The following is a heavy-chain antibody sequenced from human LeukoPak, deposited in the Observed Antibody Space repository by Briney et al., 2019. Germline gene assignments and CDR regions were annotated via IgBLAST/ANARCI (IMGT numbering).Heavy chain of an antibody. CDR3: ARAHEYCSGSSCYYYYMDV. J-gene: IGHJ6*03. CDR1: GGTFSSYA. D-gene: IGHD2-15*01. V-gene: IGHV1-69*06. CDR2: IIPIFGTA. Sequence: ASVTVSCKASGGTFSSYAISWVRQAPGQGLEWMGGIIPIFGTANYAQKFQGRVTITADKSTSTAYMELSSLRSEDTAVYYCARAHEYCSGSSCYYYYMDVWGKGTTVTVAS.